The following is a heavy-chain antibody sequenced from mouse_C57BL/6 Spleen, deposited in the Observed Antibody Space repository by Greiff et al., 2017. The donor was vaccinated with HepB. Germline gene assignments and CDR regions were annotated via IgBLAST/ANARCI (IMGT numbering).Heavy chain of an antibody. V-gene: IGHV5-17*01. CDR1: GFTFSDYG. CDR2: ISSGSSTI. D-gene: IGHD1-1*01. Sequence: EVMLVESGGGLVKPGGSLKLSCAASGFTFSDYGMHWVRQAPEKGLEWVAYISSGSSTIYYADTVKGRFTISRDNAKNTLFLQMTSLRSEDTAMYYCARTITTVVDSYAMDYWGQGTSVTVSS. CDR3: ARTITTVVDSYAMDY. J-gene: IGHJ4*01.